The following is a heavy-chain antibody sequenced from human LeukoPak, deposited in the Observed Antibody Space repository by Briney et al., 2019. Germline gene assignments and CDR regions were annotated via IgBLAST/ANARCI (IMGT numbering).Heavy chain of an antibody. CDR3: ARLVRATDYYYYGMDV. CDR1: GYTFTGYY. V-gene: IGHV1-2*02. D-gene: IGHD1-26*01. Sequence: ASVKVSCKASGYTFTGYYMHWVRQAPGQGLEWMGWINPNSGGTDYAQKFQGRVTMTRDTSISTAYMELSRLRSDGTAVYYCARLVRATDYYYYGMDVWGQGTTVTVSS. CDR2: INPNSGGT. J-gene: IGHJ6*02.